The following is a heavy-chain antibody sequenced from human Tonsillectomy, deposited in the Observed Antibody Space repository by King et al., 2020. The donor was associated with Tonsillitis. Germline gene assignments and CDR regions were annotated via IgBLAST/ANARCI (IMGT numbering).Heavy chain of an antibody. D-gene: IGHD5-24*01. CDR2: INHSGST. V-gene: IGHV4-4*02. CDR3: ARRRWNAFDL. Sequence: VQLQESGPGLVKPSGTLSLTCAVSGGSISSSNWWSWVRQPPGKGLGWIGEINHSGSTNSNPSLKSRVTMSVEKSKNQFSLKLSSVTAADTAVYYCARRRWNAFDLWGQGTRVTVSS. J-gene: IGHJ3*01. CDR1: GGSISSSNW.